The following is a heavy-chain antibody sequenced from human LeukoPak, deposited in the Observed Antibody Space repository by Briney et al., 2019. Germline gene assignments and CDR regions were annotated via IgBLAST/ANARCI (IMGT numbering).Heavy chain of an antibody. D-gene: IGHD3-3*01. J-gene: IGHJ6*03. V-gene: IGHV4-4*02. Sequence: GSLRLSCAASGFTFSSYSMNWVRQPPGKGLEWIGEIYHSGSTNYNPSLKSRVTISVDKSKNQFSLKLSSVTAADTAVYYCARERVEWYYMDVWGKGTTVTVSS. CDR1: GFTFSSYSM. CDR2: IYHSGST. CDR3: ARERVEWYYMDV.